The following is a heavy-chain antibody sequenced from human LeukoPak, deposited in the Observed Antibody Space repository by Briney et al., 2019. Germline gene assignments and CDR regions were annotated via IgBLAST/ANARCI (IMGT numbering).Heavy chain of an antibody. J-gene: IGHJ4*02. CDR3: ATTYSDSYPEIDY. CDR2: LNPRTGAT. V-gene: IGHV1-2*02. CDR1: GYCFTGYF. Sequence: ASVKVSCKASGYCFTGYFIHLVRQAPAQGLEWMGRLNPRTGATHYAQTSQGRVTMTRDTSIDTAYMEVSALSSDDAADYYCATTYSDSYPEIDYWGQGALVTVSS. D-gene: IGHD4-17*01.